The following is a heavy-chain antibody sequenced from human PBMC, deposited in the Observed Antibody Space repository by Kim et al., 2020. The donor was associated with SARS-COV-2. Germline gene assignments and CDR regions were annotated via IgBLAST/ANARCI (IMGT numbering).Heavy chain of an antibody. Sequence: ASVKVSCKASGYTFTSYGISWVRQAPGQGLEWMGWISAYNGNTNYAQKLQGRVTMTTDTSTSTAYMELRSLRSDDTAVYYCARIKLLWFGELLYPFDYWGQGTLVTVSS. CDR3: ARIKLLWFGELLYPFDY. V-gene: IGHV1-18*01. CDR1: GYTFTSYG. D-gene: IGHD3-10*01. CDR2: ISAYNGNT. J-gene: IGHJ4*02.